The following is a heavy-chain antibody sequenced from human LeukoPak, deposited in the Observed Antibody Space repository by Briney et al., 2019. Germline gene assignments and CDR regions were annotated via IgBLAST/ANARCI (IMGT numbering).Heavy chain of an antibody. CDR2: FYRGGST. Sequence: GGSLRLSCAASGFTVSSTYMSGVRQAPGGGGEWVSDFYRGGSTYYADSVKGRVTLSRDNFQDTRYLQMKSLRAGDTALYYCARDVQGGKFYPCGDGGLVTVSS. CDR3: ARDVQGGKFYP. D-gene: IGHD3-16*01. CDR1: GFTVSSTY. J-gene: IGHJ5*02. V-gene: IGHV3-53*05.